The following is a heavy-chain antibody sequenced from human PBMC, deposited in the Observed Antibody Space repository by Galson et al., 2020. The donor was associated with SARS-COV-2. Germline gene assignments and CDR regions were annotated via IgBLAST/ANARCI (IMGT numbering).Heavy chain of an antibody. CDR3: ARVVPAAIPYYFDY. Sequence: GESLKISCAASGFTVSSNYMSWVRQAPGKGLEWVSVIYSGGSTYYADSVKGRFTISRDNSKNTLYLQMNSLSAEDTAMYYCARVVPAAIPYYFDYWGQGTLVTVSS. J-gene: IGHJ4*02. CDR1: GFTVSSNY. CDR2: IYSGGST. V-gene: IGHV3-53*01. D-gene: IGHD2-2*01.